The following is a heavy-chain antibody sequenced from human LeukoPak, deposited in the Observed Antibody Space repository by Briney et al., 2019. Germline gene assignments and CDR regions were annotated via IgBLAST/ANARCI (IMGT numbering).Heavy chain of an antibody. CDR2: ISSSSSTI. J-gene: IGHJ3*02. CDR3: ASLCGVDCSLINFDI. Sequence: PGGSLRLSCAASGFTFSSYSMNWVRQAPGKGPEWVSYISSSSSTISYADSVKGRFTISRDNAKNSLYLQMNSLRDEDTAVYYCASLCGVDCSLINFDIWGQGTMVTVSS. CDR1: GFTFSSYS. D-gene: IGHD2-21*01. V-gene: IGHV3-48*02.